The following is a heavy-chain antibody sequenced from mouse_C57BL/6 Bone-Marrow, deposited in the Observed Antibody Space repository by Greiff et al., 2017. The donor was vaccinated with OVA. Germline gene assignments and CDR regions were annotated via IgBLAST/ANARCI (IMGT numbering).Heavy chain of an antibody. CDR3: ARETGRMDY. V-gene: IGHV1-69*01. CDR1: GYTFTSYW. Sequence: VKLQQPGAELVMPGASVKLSCKASGYTFTSYWMHWVKQRPGQGLEWIGEIDPSDSYTNYNQKFKGKSTLTVDKSSSTAYMQLSSLTSEDSAVYYCARETGRMDYWGQGTSVTVSS. CDR2: IDPSDSYT. D-gene: IGHD4-1*01. J-gene: IGHJ4*01.